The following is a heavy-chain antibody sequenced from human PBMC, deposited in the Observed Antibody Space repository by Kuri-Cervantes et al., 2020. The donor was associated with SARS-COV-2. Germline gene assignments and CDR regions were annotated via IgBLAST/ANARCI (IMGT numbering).Heavy chain of an antibody. J-gene: IGHJ3*01. D-gene: IGHD3-3*01. CDR2: IYYSGST. CDR1: GGSISSYY. CDR3: VRIPPGHITVFGVVIPAAFDV. Sequence: GSLRLSCTVSGGSISSYYWSWIRQPPGKGLEWIGYIYYSGSTTYNPFLKSRVTISVDTSKNQFSLMLTSVTAADTAVYYCVRIPPGHITVFGVVIPAAFDVWGQGAMVTVSS. V-gene: IGHV4-59*08.